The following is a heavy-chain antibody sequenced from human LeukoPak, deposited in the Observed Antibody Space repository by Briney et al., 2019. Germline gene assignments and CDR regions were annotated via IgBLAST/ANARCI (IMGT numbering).Heavy chain of an antibody. CDR3: ASGYRFRN. CDR2: INPNRGGT. Sequence: ASVKVSCKASGYTFTRYGIIWVRQAPGQGLEWMGWINPNRGGTDYAQKFQGRVTMTRDTSISTAYMELSRLRYDDTAVYYCASGYRFRNWGQGTLVTVSS. J-gene: IGHJ4*02. CDR1: GYTFTRYG. V-gene: IGHV1-2*02. D-gene: IGHD5-18*01.